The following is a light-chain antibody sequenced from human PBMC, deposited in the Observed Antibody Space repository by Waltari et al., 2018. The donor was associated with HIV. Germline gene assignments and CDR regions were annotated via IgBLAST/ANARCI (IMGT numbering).Light chain of an antibody. CDR3: TSYAGSNNFNVV. J-gene: IGLJ2*01. V-gene: IGLV2-8*01. CDR1: SSDVGGYNY. Sequence: QSALTQPPSASGSPGQSVTISCTGTSSDVGGYNYVSWYQQHPGKAPKLMIYDVSTRPSGVPHRFSVSKSGTTASLAVSGLQAEDEAEYYCTSYAGSNNFNVVFGGGTKLTVL. CDR2: DVS.